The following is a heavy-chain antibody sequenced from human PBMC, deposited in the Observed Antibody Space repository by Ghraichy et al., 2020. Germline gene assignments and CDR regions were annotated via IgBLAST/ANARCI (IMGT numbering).Heavy chain of an antibody. V-gene: IGHV4-4*02. CDR1: GGSISSVNW. D-gene: IGHD3-22*01. CDR2: IYHSGST. J-gene: IGHJ5*02. Sequence: SETLSLTWAVSGGSISSVNWWSWVRRPPLKRLEWIGEIYHSGSTNYNPSLKSRVTISVDKSKNQFSLKLSSVTAADTAVYYCARDNGGNYYDSSGYNWFDPWGQGILVTVSS. CDR3: ARDNGGNYYDSSGYNWFDP.